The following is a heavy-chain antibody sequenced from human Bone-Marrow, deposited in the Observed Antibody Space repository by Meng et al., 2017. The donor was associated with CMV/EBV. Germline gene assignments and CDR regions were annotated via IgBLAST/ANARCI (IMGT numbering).Heavy chain of an antibody. CDR1: GYTFTSYY. V-gene: IGHV1-46*01. D-gene: IGHD3-3*01. CDR3: ARVSDFWSGSVGYYYGMDV. Sequence: ASVKVSCKASGYTFTSYYMHWVRQAPGQGLEWMGIINPSGGSTSYAQKFQGRVTMTRDTSTSTVYMELSSLRSEDTAVYYCARVSDFWSGSVGYYYGMDVWGQGTTVTVSS. J-gene: IGHJ6*02. CDR2: INPSGGST.